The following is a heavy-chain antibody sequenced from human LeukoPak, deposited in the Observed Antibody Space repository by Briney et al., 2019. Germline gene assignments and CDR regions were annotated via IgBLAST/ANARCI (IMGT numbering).Heavy chain of an antibody. CDR1: GYSFTSNW. V-gene: IGHV5-51*01. D-gene: IGHD6-13*01. J-gene: IGHJ4*02. CDR3: ARLDSSSWYY. Sequence: GESLKISCKGSGYSFTSNWIGWVRQMPGKGLEWMGIIFPGDSDTRYSPAFQGQVTISADKSISTAYLQRSSLKASDTAMYYCARLDSSSWYYWGQGTRVSVSS. CDR2: IFPGDSDT.